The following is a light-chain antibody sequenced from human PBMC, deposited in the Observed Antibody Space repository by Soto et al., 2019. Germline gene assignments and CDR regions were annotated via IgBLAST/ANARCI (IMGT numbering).Light chain of an antibody. J-gene: IGKJ1*01. Sequence: DVQLTQAPSTLSASVGDRVTIPCRASQSIGNWLAWYQQRPGKAPNLLIYDASTLENGVPSRFSGSASGTDFTLTISSLQADDFATYYCQQYDKYWTFGQGTKV. CDR1: QSIGNW. CDR2: DAS. CDR3: QQYDKYWT. V-gene: IGKV1-5*01.